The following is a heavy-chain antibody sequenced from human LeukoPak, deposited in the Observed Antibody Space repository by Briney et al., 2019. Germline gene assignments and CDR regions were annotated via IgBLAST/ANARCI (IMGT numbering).Heavy chain of an antibody. D-gene: IGHD3-9*01. V-gene: IGHV4-39*01. CDR3: ARWAAYDILTGSNDY. CDR2: IYYSGST. J-gene: IGHJ4*02. Sequence: PSETLSLTCTVSGGSISSSSYYWGWIRQPPGKGLEWIGSIYYSGSTYYNPSLKSRVTISVDTSKNQFSLKLNSVTAADTAVYYCARWAAYDILTGSNDYWGQGTLVTVSS. CDR1: GGSISSSSYY.